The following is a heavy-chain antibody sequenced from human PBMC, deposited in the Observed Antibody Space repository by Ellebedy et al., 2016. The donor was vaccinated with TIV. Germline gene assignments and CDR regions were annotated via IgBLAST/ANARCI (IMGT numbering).Heavy chain of an antibody. D-gene: IGHD5-18*01. V-gene: IGHV1-58*01. CDR3: AVVDTAIVYYGMDV. J-gene: IGHJ6*02. CDR2: IVVGSGNT. CDR1: GFTFTSSA. Sequence: SVKVSXXASGFTFTSSAVQWVRQARGQRLEWIGWIVVGSGNTNYAQKFQERVTITRDMSTSTAYMELSSLRSEDTAVYYCAVVDTAIVYYGMDVWGQGTTVTVSS.